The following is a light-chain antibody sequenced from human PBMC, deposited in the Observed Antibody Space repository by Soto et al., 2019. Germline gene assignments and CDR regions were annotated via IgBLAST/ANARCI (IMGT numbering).Light chain of an antibody. CDR1: SSDVGSYNY. V-gene: IGLV2-14*01. Sequence: QSVLTQPASVSGSPGQSITISCTGTSSDVGSYNYVPWYQQHPGKAPKLMIYEVRNQPSGVSDRFSGSKSGKTASLTIFGLQAEDEADYYCSSYTTSTTQVFGGGTKVTVL. J-gene: IGLJ2*01. CDR3: SSYTTSTTQV. CDR2: EVR.